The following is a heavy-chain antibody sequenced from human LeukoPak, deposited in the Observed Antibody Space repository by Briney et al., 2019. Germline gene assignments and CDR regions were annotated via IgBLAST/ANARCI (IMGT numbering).Heavy chain of an antibody. CDR1: GGSISSYY. CDR2: ISYSGST. J-gene: IGHJ5*02. V-gene: IGHV4-59*08. CDR3: ARHSICFDP. Sequence: SETLSLTCTVSGGSISSYYWSWIRQPPGKGLEWIGYISYSGSTNYNPSLKSRVTISVDTSKNQFSLKLTSVTAADTAVYYCARHSICFDPWGQGTLVTISS.